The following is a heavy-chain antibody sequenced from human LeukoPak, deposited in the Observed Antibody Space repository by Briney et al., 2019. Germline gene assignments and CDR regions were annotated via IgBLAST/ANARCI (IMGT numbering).Heavy chain of an antibody. Sequence: PGGSLRLSCAASGFTFDDYGMNWVRQAPGKGLEWVSCINWSGGSTGYADSVKGRFTISRDNAKNSLYLQMNSLRAEDTALYYCTRDFGSGTYPPPLGYWGQGTLVTVSS. CDR3: TRDFGSGTYPPPLGY. CDR2: INWSGGST. J-gene: IGHJ4*02. CDR1: GFTFDDYG. D-gene: IGHD3-10*01. V-gene: IGHV3-20*04.